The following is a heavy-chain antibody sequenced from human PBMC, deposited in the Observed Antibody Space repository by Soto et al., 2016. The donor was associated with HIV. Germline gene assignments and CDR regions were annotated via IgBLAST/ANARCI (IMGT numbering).Heavy chain of an antibody. V-gene: IGHV4-34*01. D-gene: IGHD3-9*01. CDR3: ARQGYYDIVTGQSPEDVFDI. Sequence: QVQLQQWGAGLLKPSETLSLTCAVYGGSFSGYYWTWIRQPPGKGLEWIGEINHSGSANYNPSLKSRVTISVDTSKNQFSLRLNSVTAADTAVYYCARQGYYDIVTGQSPEDVFDISGRGT. J-gene: IGHJ3*02. CDR1: GGSFSGYY. CDR2: INHSGSA.